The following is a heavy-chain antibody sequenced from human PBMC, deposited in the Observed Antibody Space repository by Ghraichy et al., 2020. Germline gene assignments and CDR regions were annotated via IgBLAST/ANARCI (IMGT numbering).Heavy chain of an antibody. D-gene: IGHD6-13*01. CDR1: GFTVSSNY. Sequence: LSLTCAASGFTVSSNYMSWVRQAPGKGLEWVSVIYSGGSTYYADSVKGRFTISRDNSKNTLYLQMNSLRAEDTAVYYCARERSSSSWYVSKKYYYYMDVWGKGTTVTVSS. V-gene: IGHV3-66*01. J-gene: IGHJ6*03. CDR3: ARERSSSSWYVSKKYYYYMDV. CDR2: IYSGGST.